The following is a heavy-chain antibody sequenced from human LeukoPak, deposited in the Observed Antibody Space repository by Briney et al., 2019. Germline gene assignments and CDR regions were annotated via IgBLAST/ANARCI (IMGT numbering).Heavy chain of an antibody. CDR3: AKEPYYDIFTTGWFDP. D-gene: IGHD3-9*01. J-gene: IGHJ5*02. CDR1: GFRFSDYW. Sequence: PGGSLRLSCAASGFRFSDYWMNWVRQAPGKGLEWVSAISGSGGSTYYADSVRGRFTISRDNSKNTMYLQMNSLRAGDTAIYHCAKEPYYDIFTTGWFDPWGQGTLVTVSS. CDR2: ISGSGGST. V-gene: IGHV3-23*01.